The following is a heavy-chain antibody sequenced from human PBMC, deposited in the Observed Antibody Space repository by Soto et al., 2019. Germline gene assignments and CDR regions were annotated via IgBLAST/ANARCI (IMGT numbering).Heavy chain of an antibody. CDR2: ISSIGSTI. J-gene: IGHJ4*02. V-gene: IGHV3-48*03. CDR1: VFTFSSYE. CDR3: AREPYCTNGVCYTYVDY. Sequence: GGALRLSCAASVFTFSSYEMNWVRQAPGKGLEGVSYISSIGSTIYYADSVKGRFTISRDNAKNSLYLQMDSLRAEDTAVYYCAREPYCTNGVCYTYVDYWGQGTLVTVSS. D-gene: IGHD2-8*01.